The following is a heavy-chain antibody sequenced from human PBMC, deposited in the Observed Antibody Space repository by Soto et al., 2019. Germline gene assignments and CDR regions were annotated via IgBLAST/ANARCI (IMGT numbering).Heavy chain of an antibody. V-gene: IGHV4-31*03. Sequence: SETLSLTCTVSGGSISSGGYYWSWIRQHPGKGLEWIGYIYYSGSTYYNPSLKSRVTISVDTSKNQFSLKLSSVTAADPAVYYCARASYYYDSSGYYRQNYYYGMDVWGQGTTVTVSS. D-gene: IGHD3-22*01. CDR3: ARASYYYDSSGYYRQNYYYGMDV. J-gene: IGHJ6*02. CDR1: GGSISSGGYY. CDR2: IYYSGST.